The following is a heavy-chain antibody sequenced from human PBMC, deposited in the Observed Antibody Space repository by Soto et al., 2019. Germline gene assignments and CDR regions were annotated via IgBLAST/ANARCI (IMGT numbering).Heavy chain of an antibody. CDR2: INPNSCGT. Sequence: GXSVKVCSKASGYTFTGYYINWVRHSPRQGREWMGWINPNSCGTNYAQKWQGWVTMTMDTSISTAYMELSRLRSDYTAVYYFAREVLARDGRNWFDPWGQGTLVTVSS. J-gene: IGHJ5*02. V-gene: IGHV1-2*04. D-gene: IGHD3-3*02. CDR1: GYTFTGYY. CDR3: AREVLARDGRNWFDP.